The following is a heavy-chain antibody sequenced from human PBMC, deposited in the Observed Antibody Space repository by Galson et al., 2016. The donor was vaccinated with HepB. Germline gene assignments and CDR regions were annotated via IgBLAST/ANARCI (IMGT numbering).Heavy chain of an antibody. CDR1: GDSISSGNYS. D-gene: IGHD2-21*02. Sequence: TLSLTCIVSGDSISSGNYSWNWIRQHPGRGLEWIGYINYSGSTYYNPSLKSRVTVSVDTSKNQFSLTLSSVTAADTAVYYCAREVVVTAWGKSGFQHWGQGTLVIVSS. V-gene: IGHV4-31*03. CDR3: AREVVVTAWGKSGFQH. J-gene: IGHJ1*01. CDR2: INYSGST.